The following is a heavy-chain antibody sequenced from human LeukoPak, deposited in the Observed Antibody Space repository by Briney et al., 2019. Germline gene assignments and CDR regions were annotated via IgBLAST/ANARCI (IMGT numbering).Heavy chain of an antibody. CDR3: ARDQEGFDY. V-gene: IGHV1-46*01. J-gene: IGHJ4*02. Sequence: ASVKVSCKASGYIFTGNYIHWVRQAPGQGLEWMGMIYPRDGSTSYAQKFQGRVTVTRDTSTSTVHMELSGLRSEDTAVYYCARDQEGFDYWGQGTLVTVSS. CDR1: GYIFTGNY. CDR2: IYPRDGST.